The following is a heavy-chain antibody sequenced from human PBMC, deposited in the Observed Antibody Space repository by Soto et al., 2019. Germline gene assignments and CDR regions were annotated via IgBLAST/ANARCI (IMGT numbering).Heavy chain of an antibody. CDR1: GYTFTGYY. V-gene: IGHV1-2*04. Sequence: VASVNVSCKSSGYTFTGYYMHWGRQAPGQGLEWMGWINPNSGGTNYAQKLQGWVTMTRDTSISTAYMELSRLRSDDTAVYYCARVRYSINPDYYYGMDVWGQGTTVTVSS. CDR3: ARVRYSINPDYYYGMDV. D-gene: IGHD4-4*01. J-gene: IGHJ6*02. CDR2: INPNSGGT.